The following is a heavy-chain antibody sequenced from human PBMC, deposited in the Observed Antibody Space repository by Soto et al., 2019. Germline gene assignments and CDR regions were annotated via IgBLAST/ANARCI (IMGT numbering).Heavy chain of an antibody. CDR1: GYTFTSYC. Sequence: ASVKVSCKASGYTFTSYCISWVRQAPGQGLEWMGWISAYNGNTSYAQKLQGRVTMTTDTSTSTAYMELRSLRSDDTAVYYCARALLYYYDSSGFLVPSFDPWGQGTLVTVSS. CDR3: ARALLYYYDSSGFLVPSFDP. D-gene: IGHD3-22*01. V-gene: IGHV1-18*04. CDR2: ISAYNGNT. J-gene: IGHJ5*02.